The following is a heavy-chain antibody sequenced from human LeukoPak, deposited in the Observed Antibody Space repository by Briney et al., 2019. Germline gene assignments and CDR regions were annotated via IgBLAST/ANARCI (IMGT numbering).Heavy chain of an antibody. J-gene: IGHJ6*02. CDR2: IYDGGST. Sequence: PSETLSLTCTVSGGSISNYYWNWIRQPPGKGLEWIGTIYDGGSTNYNPSLQSRVTISLDTSKRQFSLKLSSVTAADTAFYFCARRPDYYDANGYRKFYYYGMDVWGQGTTVTVSS. CDR1: GGSISNYY. CDR3: ARRPDYYDANGYRKFYYYGMDV. D-gene: IGHD3-22*01. V-gene: IGHV4-59*08.